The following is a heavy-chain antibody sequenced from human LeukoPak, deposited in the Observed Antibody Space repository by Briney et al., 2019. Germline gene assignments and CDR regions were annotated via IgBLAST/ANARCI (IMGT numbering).Heavy chain of an antibody. V-gene: IGHV1-2*02. CDR3: ARPLYSSGTTEDDY. Sequence: ASVKVSCKASGYIFTGYYMHWVRQAPGQGLEWMGWINPNSGGTNYAQKFQGRVTMTRDTSISTAYMELSRLRSDDTAVDYCARPLYSSGTTEDDYWGQGTLVTVSS. D-gene: IGHD6-19*01. J-gene: IGHJ4*02. CDR1: GYIFTGYY. CDR2: INPNSGGT.